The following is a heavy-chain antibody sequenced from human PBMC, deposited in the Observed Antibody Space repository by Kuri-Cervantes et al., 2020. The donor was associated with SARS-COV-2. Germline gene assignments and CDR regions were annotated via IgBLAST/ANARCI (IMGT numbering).Heavy chain of an antibody. CDR1: GFNFRACA. CDR2: ISYDGSNK. D-gene: IGHD5-18*01. V-gene: IGHV3-30*18. CDR3: AKGGYSHGYAGHFDY. J-gene: IGHJ4*02. Sequence: GGSLRLSCAASGFNFRACAMSWVRQAPGKGLEWVAVISYDGSNKYYADSVKGRFTISRDNSKNTLYLQMNSLRAEDTAVYYCAKGGYSHGYAGHFDYWGQGTLVTVSS.